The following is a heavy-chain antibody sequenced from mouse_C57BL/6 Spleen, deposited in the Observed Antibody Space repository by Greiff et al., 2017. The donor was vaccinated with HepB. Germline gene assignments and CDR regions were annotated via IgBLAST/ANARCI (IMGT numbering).Heavy chain of an antibody. CDR2: IYPGDGDT. V-gene: IGHV1-80*01. CDR3: ARSGSNYPSMDY. Sequence: QVQLKQSGAELVKPGASVKISCKASGYAFSSYWMNWVKQRPGKGLEWIGQIYPGDGDTNYNGKFKGKATLTADKSSSTAYMQLSSLTSEDSAVYFCARSGSNYPSMDYWGQGTSVTVSS. J-gene: IGHJ4*01. CDR1: GYAFSSYW. D-gene: IGHD2-5*01.